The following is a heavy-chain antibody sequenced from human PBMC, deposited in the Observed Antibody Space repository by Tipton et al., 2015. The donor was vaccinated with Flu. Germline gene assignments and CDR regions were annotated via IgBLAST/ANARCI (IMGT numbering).Heavy chain of an antibody. V-gene: IGHV4-59*01. CDR2: IYYSGST. CDR3: ARHVGGYYYYYMDV. J-gene: IGHJ6*03. CDR1: GGSISSYY. D-gene: IGHD3-16*01. Sequence: GLVKPSETLSLTCTVSGGSISSYYWSWIRQPPGKGLEWIGYIYYSGSTNYNPSLKSRVTISVDTSKNQFSLKLSSVTAADTAVYYCARHVGGYYYYYMDVWGKGTTVTVSS.